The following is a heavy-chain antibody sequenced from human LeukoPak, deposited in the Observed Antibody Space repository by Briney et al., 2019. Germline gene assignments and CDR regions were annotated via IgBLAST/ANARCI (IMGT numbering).Heavy chain of an antibody. CDR1: DSIFTSYT. Sequence: ASVKVSCKASDSIFTSYTISWVRQAPGQGLEWMGWINTYNGNTDYAQKFQDRVTMTTDTSTRTTYMELRSLTSDDTAMYYCARRGAYDAFDVWGQGTMVTVSS. J-gene: IGHJ3*01. V-gene: IGHV1-18*01. D-gene: IGHD3-16*01. CDR3: ARRGAYDAFDV. CDR2: INTYNGNT.